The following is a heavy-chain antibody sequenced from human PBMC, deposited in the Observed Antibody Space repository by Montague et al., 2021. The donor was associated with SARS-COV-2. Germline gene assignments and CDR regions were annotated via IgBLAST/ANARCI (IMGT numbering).Heavy chain of an antibody. D-gene: IGHD3-3*02. CDR2: TYYRSWWRS. CDR1: GDSVSSTSAS. V-gene: IGHV6-1*01. J-gene: IGHJ3*01. Sequence: CAISGDSVSSTSASWNWIRQSPSGGLEWQGRTYYRSWWRSQYPGSLESRITISGDTSKNQFSLQLNSVTPEDTAVYYCASAFYGDHWAFDVWGQGTMVTVSS. CDR3: ASAFYGDHWAFDV.